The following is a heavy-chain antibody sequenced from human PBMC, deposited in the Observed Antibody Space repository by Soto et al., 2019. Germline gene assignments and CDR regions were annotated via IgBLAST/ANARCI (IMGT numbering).Heavy chain of an antibody. D-gene: IGHD2-21*01. J-gene: IGHJ6*02. Sequence: SETLSLTCTVSGGSFSTHYWSWLRQPPGNGLEWVGYIYYGGTTSYNPSLKGRVAISLETSKSQFSLRLSSVTAADTAVYYCAASCVGCGGFNYYGMDVWCQGTTVT. CDR2: IYYGGTT. CDR1: GGSFSTHY. CDR3: AASCVGCGGFNYYGMDV. V-gene: IGHV4-59*11.